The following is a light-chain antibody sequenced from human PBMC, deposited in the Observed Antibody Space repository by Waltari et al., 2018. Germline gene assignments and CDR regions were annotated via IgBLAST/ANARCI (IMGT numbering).Light chain of an antibody. J-gene: IGKJ1*01. CDR2: LAS. V-gene: IGKV4-1*01. CDR1: QSLLYTSNNKNY. CDR3: LQYLHTPRT. Sequence: DVVMTQSPDSLAVSLGERATIHCKSSQSLLYTSNNKNYLAWYQQKPGQPPKILIYLASIRESGVPDRFSGSGSGTDFTLTISGLQAEDVASYFCLQYLHTPRTFGQGTKVEIK.